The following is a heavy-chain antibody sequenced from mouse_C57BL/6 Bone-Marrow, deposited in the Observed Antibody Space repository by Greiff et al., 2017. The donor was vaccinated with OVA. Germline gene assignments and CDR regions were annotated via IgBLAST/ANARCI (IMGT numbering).Heavy chain of an antibody. CDR2: IDPENGDT. D-gene: IGHD2-9*01. Sequence: EVQLQQSGAELVRPGASVKLSCTASGFNIKDDYMHWVKQRPEQGLEWIGWIDPENGDTEYASKFQGKATITADTSSNTAYLQLSSLTSEDTAVYYCTVSYYGYDEGYFDVWGTGTTVTVSS. CDR1: GFNIKDDY. V-gene: IGHV14-4*01. J-gene: IGHJ1*03. CDR3: TVSYYGYDEGYFDV.